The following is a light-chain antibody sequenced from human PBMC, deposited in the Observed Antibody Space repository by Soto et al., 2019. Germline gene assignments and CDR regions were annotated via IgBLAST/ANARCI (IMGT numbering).Light chain of an antibody. CDR1: QSVGHK. J-gene: IGKJ4*01. CDR3: QQYHNWPVT. CDR2: GAS. V-gene: IGKV3-15*01. Sequence: IVMTQSASTLSVSAGDRPTLSSGASQSVGHKLAWYQQKPGQAPRLLISGASTGATGVPPRFSGSGSGTDFNLTVNSLQPEDIAVYYCQQYHNWPVTFGGGTKVDIK.